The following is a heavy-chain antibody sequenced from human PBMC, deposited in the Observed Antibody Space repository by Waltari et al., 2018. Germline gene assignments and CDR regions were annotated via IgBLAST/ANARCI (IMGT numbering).Heavy chain of an antibody. CDR2: IYYSGST. V-gene: IGHV4-39*07. CDR3: ARVTARQDIAAPPDY. Sequence: QLQLQESGPGLVKPSETLSPTCTVSGGSISSSSYYWGWIRQPPGKGLEWIGSIYYSGSTYYNPSLKSRVTISVDTSKNQFSLKLSSVTAADTAVYYCARVTARQDIAAPPDYWGQGTLVTVSS. CDR1: GGSISSSSYY. J-gene: IGHJ4*02. D-gene: IGHD6-6*01.